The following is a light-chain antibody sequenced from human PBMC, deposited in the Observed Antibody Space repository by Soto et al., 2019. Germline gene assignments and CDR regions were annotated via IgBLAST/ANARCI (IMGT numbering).Light chain of an antibody. J-gene: IGLJ3*02. Sequence: QTVVTQEPSFSVSPGGTVTLTCGLSSGSVATYNYPSWYQQTPGQAPRTLIYNTNTRSSGVPDRFSGSILGNKAALTISGAQADDESDYFCLLFMSSGISVFGGGTQLTVL. CDR3: LLFMSSGISV. CDR2: NTN. V-gene: IGLV8-61*01. CDR1: SGSVATYNY.